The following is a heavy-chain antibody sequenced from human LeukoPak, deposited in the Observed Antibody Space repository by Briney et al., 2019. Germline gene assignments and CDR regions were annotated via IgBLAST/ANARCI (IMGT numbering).Heavy chain of an antibody. Sequence: PGGSLRLSCAASGFTFSSYEMNWVRQAPGKGLEWVSYISSSGSTIYYADSVEGRFTISRDNAKNSLYLQMNSLRAEDTAVYYCARGAKYSGYVYWGQGTLVTVSS. D-gene: IGHD5-12*01. J-gene: IGHJ4*02. V-gene: IGHV3-48*03. CDR3: ARGAKYSGYVY. CDR2: ISSSGSTI. CDR1: GFTFSSYE.